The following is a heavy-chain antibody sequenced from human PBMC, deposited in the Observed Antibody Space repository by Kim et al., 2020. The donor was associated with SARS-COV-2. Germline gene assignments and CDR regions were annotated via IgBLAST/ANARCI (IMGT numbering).Heavy chain of an antibody. CDR3: ARAVWFGELLDYYFDY. CDR1: GGSISSSNR. J-gene: IGHJ4*02. CDR2: IYHSGST. V-gene: IGHV4-4*02. Sequence: SETLSLTCAASGGSISSSNRWSWLRQPPGKRLEWFGVIYHSGSTNYNPSLKSRVTISVDKSKNQFSLKLSSVTAADTAVYYCARAVWFGELLDYYFDYWGQGTLVTVSS. D-gene: IGHD3-10*01.